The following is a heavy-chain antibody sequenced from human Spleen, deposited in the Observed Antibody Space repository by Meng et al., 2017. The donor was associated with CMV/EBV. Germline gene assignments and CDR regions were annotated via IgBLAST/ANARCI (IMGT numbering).Heavy chain of an antibody. CDR2: ISDSGYTI. J-gene: IGHJ6*02. Sequence: GGSLRLSCEASGFTFSSFEINWVRQAPGKGLEWVSYISDSGYTIYYADSVRGRFTISRDNAKNSLFLQMNSLRAEDTAVYYCARAGISFRMDVWGQGTTVTVSS. V-gene: IGHV3-48*03. D-gene: IGHD4-23*01. CDR3: ARAGISFRMDV. CDR1: GFTFSSFE.